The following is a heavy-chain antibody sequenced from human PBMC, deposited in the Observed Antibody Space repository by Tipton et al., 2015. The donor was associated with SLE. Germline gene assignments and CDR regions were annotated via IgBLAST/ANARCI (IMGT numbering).Heavy chain of an antibody. Sequence: LRLYCTVSGGSISSYYWNWFRQPQGKGLEWIGYVSYSGTISYKPSLESRVTISVDRAKNQFSLKLRSVTAADTAVYYFAGGWQDDCSGGTCYALDYWGQGKLVTVSS. D-gene: IGHD2-15*01. CDR3: AGGWQDDCSGGTCYALDY. V-gene: IGHV4-59*03. CDR1: GGSISSYY. CDR2: VSYSGTI. J-gene: IGHJ4*02.